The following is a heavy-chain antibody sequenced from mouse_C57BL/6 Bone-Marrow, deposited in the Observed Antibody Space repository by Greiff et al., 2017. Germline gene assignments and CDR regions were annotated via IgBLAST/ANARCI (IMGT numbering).Heavy chain of an antibody. CDR1: GFIFTEYT. Sequence: VQLQESGAELVKPGASVKLSCKASGFIFTEYTIHWVKQRSGQGLEWIGWFYPGSGSIKYNERFKDKATLTADKSSNTLYMELSRLTSEDSAVYFCARHERYYDYEGYFDYWGQGTTLTVSS. CDR2: FYPGSGSI. V-gene: IGHV1-62-2*01. J-gene: IGHJ2*01. D-gene: IGHD2-4*01. CDR3: ARHERYYDYEGYFDY.